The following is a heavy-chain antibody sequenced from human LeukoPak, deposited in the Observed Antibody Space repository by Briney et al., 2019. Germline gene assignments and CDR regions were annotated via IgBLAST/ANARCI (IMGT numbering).Heavy chain of an antibody. CDR1: GGSFSGYY. Sequence: SETLSLTCAVYGGSFSGYYWSWIRQPPGKGLEWIGEINHSGSTNYNPSLKSRVTISVDTSKNQFSLKLSSVTAADTAVYYCNTYYYDSSGYYYFDYWGQGTLVTVSS. D-gene: IGHD3-22*01. CDR2: INHSGST. CDR3: NTYYYDSSGYYYFDY. J-gene: IGHJ4*02. V-gene: IGHV4-34*01.